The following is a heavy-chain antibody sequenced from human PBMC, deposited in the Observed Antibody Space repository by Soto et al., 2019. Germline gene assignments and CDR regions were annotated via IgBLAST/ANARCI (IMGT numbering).Heavy chain of an antibody. J-gene: IGHJ1*01. D-gene: IGHD3-22*01. V-gene: IGHV1-58*02. Sequence: SVKVSCKASGFTFTSSAMQWVRQARGQRLEWIGWIVVGSGNTNYAQKFQERVTITRDMSTSTAYMELSSLRSDDTAVYYCARYPYYYDSSGYKYFQHWGQGTLVTVSS. CDR3: ARYPYYYDSSGYKYFQH. CDR1: GFTFTSSA. CDR2: IVVGSGNT.